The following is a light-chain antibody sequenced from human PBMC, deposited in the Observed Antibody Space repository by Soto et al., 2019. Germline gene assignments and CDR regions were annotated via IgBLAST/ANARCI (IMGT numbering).Light chain of an antibody. CDR3: ASFTSRSALV. J-gene: IGLJ1*01. CDR1: RSDIGGYDH. V-gene: IGLV2-14*01. CDR2: EVS. Sequence: QPVLTQPASVSGSPGQSITISCTGTRSDIGGYDHVSWYQHHPGKVPKLIIFEVSNRPSGVSARFSASKSGNTASLTISGLQTEDEAHYYCASFTSRSALVFGSGTKVTVL.